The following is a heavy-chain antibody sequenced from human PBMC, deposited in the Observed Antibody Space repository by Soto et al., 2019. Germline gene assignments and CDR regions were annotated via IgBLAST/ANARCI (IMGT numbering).Heavy chain of an antibody. V-gene: IGHV3-74*01. CDR3: ARDRITFGGVIVYGSFFDY. Sequence: PGGSLRLSCAASGFTFSDYWMHWVRQAPGKGLVWVSRINAGGNSIDYADSVKGRFTISRDNAKNTLYLQMDSLRAEDSAVYYCARDRITFGGVIVYGSFFDYWGQGT. J-gene: IGHJ4*02. CDR2: INAGGNSI. CDR1: GFTFSDYW. D-gene: IGHD3-16*02.